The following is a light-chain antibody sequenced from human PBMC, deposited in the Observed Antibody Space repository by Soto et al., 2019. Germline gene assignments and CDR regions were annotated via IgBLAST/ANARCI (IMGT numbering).Light chain of an antibody. Sequence: QSVLTQPPSASGTPGQRVTISCSGSSSNIGGNTVSWYQQLPGTAPKLLIYTDNQRPSGVPDRFSGSKSGTSASLAISGLQSEDEADYCCAAWDDSLNGRYVFGTGTKVIVL. V-gene: IGLV1-44*01. CDR2: TDN. CDR3: AAWDDSLNGRYV. J-gene: IGLJ1*01. CDR1: SSNIGGNT.